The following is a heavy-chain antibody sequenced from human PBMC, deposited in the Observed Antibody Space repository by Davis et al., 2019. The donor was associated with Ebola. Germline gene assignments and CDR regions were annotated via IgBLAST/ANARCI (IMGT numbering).Heavy chain of an antibody. Sequence: PGGSLRLSCAASGFTFNTYWMTWVRQAPGKGLEWVASVKEDGTEKYYMDSVRGRFTVSRDNTKNSLYLQMNSLRADDTAVYYCARDVPGDVVVVVVALDYWGQGTQVSVSS. CDR1: GFTFNTYW. CDR3: ARDVPGDVVVVVVALDY. CDR2: VKEDGTEK. V-gene: IGHV3-7*01. J-gene: IGHJ4*02. D-gene: IGHD2-15*01.